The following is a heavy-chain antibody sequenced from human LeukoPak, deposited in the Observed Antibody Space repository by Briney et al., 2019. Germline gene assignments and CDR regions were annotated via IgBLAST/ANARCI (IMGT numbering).Heavy chain of an antibody. CDR3: TREAPSGWQSY. D-gene: IGHD6-19*01. Sequence: GGSLRLSCTASGFTFGDYAMSWFRQAPGKGLEWVGFIRSKAYGGTTEYAASVKGRFTISRDDSKSIAYLQMNRLKTEDTAVYYCTREAPSGWQSYWGQGTLVTVSS. CDR2: IRSKAYGGTT. CDR1: GFTFGDYA. J-gene: IGHJ4*02. V-gene: IGHV3-49*03.